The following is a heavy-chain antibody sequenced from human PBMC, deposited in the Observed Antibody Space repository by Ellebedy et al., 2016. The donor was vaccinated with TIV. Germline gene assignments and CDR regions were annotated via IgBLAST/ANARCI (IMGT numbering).Heavy chain of an antibody. CDR2: IWYDGSNK. J-gene: IGHJ1*01. D-gene: IGHD2-21*02. CDR1: GFTFSSYG. V-gene: IGHV3-33*08. Sequence: PGGSLRLSCTASGFTFSSYGMHRVRQAPGQGLEWVAGIWYDGSNKYYGDSVKGRFTISRDNSKNTLYLQMNSLRAEDTAVYYCARPGGAYCGGDCYWAPAEYFQHWGQGTLVTVSS. CDR3: ARPGGAYCGGDCYWAPAEYFQH.